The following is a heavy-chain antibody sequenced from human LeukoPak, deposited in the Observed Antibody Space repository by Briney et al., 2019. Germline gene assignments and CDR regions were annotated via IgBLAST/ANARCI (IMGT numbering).Heavy chain of an antibody. V-gene: IGHV3-20*04. Sequence: GVSLRLSCAASVFTFDDYGMSWVRQAPGKGLEWVSGINWNGGSTGYADSVKGRCTISRDNPKNSLYLQMNSLRAEDTALYYCARDRLFTVTTSRGYYYYMDVWGKGTTVTVSS. CDR2: INWNGGST. CDR1: VFTFDDYG. CDR3: ARDRLFTVTTSRGYYYYMDV. D-gene: IGHD4-11*01. J-gene: IGHJ6*03.